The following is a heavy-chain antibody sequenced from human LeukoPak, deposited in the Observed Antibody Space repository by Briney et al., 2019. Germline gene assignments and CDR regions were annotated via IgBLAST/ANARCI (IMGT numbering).Heavy chain of an antibody. V-gene: IGHV4-30-2*01. CDR3: ARGEEMEYYFDY. CDR2: ICHSGST. D-gene: IGHD5-24*01. J-gene: IGHJ4*02. Sequence: PSETLSLTCAVSGGSISSGGYSWSWIRQPPGKGLEWIGYICHSGSTYYNPSLKSRVTISVDRSKNQFSLKLSSVTAADTAVYYCARGEEMEYYFDYWGQGTLVTVSS. CDR1: GGSISSGGYS.